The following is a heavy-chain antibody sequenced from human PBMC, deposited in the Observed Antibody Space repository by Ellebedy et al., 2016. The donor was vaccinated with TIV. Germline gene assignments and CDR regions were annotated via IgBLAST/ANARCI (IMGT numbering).Heavy chain of an antibody. Sequence: MPSETLSLTCAISGDSVSSNAVALHWIRQSPSRGLEWLGRTYYRSKWYNEYAVSVKSRITINPDTSKNQFSLQLNSLTPEDQALYYCVRGSRGAFDIWGQGTMVTVSS. CDR3: VRGSRGAFDI. J-gene: IGHJ3*02. CDR1: GDSVSSNAVA. V-gene: IGHV6-1*01. CDR2: TYYRSKWYN.